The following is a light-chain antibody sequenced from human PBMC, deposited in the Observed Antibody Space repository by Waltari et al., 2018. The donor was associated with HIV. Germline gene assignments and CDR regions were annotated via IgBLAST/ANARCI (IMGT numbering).Light chain of an antibody. CDR3: QSFDSSLNAYV. V-gene: IGLV1-40*02. CDR2: ATS. J-gene: IGLJ1*01. Sequence: QPVLTQPPSVSGAPGPRVIISCTGLSSNIGATFALHWNQLLPGTAPKLLIYATSNRPSGVPDRFAGSKSGTSASLAITGLQAEDEAEYYCQSFDSSLNAYVFGPGTTVVVL. CDR1: SSNIGATFA.